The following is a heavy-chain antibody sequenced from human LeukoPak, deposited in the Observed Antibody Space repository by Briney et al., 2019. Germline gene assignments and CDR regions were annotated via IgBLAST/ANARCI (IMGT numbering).Heavy chain of an antibody. Sequence: SETLSLTCTVSGGSISSYYWSWIRQPPGKGLEWIGEINHSGSTNYNPSLKSRVTISVDTSKNQFSLKLSSVTAADTAVYYCARGRRQGIAVAGRSSFFDYWGQGTLVTVSS. J-gene: IGHJ4*02. CDR1: GGSISSYY. V-gene: IGHV4-34*01. D-gene: IGHD6-19*01. CDR2: INHSGST. CDR3: ARGRRQGIAVAGRSSFFDY.